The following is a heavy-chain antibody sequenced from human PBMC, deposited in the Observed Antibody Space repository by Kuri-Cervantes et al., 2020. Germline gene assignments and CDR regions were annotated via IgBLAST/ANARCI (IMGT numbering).Heavy chain of an antibody. CDR1: GYTFTGYY. Sequence: GGSLRLSCKASGYTFTGYYMHWVRQAPGQGLEWMGWINPNSGGTNYAQKFQGRVTMTRDTSISTAYMELSRLRSDDTAVYYCARARITMVRGVHEGWFDPWGQGTLVTVSS. J-gene: IGHJ5*02. D-gene: IGHD3-10*01. CDR2: INPNSGGT. CDR3: ARARITMVRGVHEGWFDP. V-gene: IGHV1-2*02.